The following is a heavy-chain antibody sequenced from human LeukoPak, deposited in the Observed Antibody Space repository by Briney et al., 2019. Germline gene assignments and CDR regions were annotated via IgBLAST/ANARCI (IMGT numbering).Heavy chain of an antibody. J-gene: IGHJ4*02. V-gene: IGHV4-39*07. CDR2: IYYIGGP. CDR1: GGSISSNTYY. Sequence: SETLSLTCTISGGSISSNTYYWGWIRQPPGKGLEWIGTIYYIGGPYYNPSLKSRVTISVHASKNQFSLRLTSVTAADTAVYYCARDQYYDILGYWGQGTLVTVSS. CDR3: ARDQYYDILGY. D-gene: IGHD3-9*01.